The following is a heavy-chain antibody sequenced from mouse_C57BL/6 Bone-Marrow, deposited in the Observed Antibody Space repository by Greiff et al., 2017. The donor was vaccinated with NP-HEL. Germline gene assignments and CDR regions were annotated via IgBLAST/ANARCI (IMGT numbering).Heavy chain of an antibody. CDR2: IYPGDGDT. D-gene: IGHD2-4*01. V-gene: IGHV1-82*01. Sequence: VMLVESGPELVKPGASVKISCKASGYAFSSSWMNWVKQRPGKGLEWIGRIYPGDGDTNYNGKFKGKATLTADKSSSTAYMQLSSLTSEDSAVYFCARKGDYDYDWFAYWGQGTLVTVSA. CDR1: GYAFSSSW. J-gene: IGHJ3*01. CDR3: ARKGDYDYDWFAY.